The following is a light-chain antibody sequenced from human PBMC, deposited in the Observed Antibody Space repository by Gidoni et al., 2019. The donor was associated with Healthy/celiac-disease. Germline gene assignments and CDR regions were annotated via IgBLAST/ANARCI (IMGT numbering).Light chain of an antibody. CDR2: GAS. V-gene: IGKV3-20*01. CDR1: QSVSSSY. Sequence: DIVLTQSPRTLSLSPGERATLSCRPSQSVSSSYLAWYQQKPGQPPRLLIYGASSRATGLPDRFSGSGSGTDFTLTISRLEPEDFAVYYCQRYGSSPLFGQGTRLEIK. J-gene: IGKJ5*01. CDR3: QRYGSSPL.